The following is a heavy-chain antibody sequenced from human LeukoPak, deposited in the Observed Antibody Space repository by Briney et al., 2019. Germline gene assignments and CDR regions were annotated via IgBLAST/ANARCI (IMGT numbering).Heavy chain of an antibody. V-gene: IGHV4-59*01. D-gene: IGHD3-3*01. CDR3: ARGITIFGVVTMRWFDP. J-gene: IGHJ5*02. CDR1: GGSISSYY. CDR2: IYYSGST. Sequence: KPSETLSLTCTVSGGSISSYYWSWIRQPPGKGLEWIGYIYYSGSTNYNPSLKSRVTISVDTSKDQFSLKLSSVTAADTAVYYCARGITIFGVVTMRWFDPWGQGTLVTVSS.